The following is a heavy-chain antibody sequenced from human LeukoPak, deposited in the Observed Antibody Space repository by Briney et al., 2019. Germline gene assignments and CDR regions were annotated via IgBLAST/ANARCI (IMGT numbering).Heavy chain of an antibody. CDR1: GFTFNDYG. J-gene: IGHJ4*02. Sequence: TGGSLRLSCAASGFTFNDYGMSWVRQVPGKGLEWVSGINWNGGTTGYADSVKGRFTISRDNAKNSLYLQMNSLRAEDTALYYCARDKHFYDSSNYVWGQGTLVTVSS. CDR2: INWNGGTT. D-gene: IGHD3-22*01. CDR3: ARDKHFYDSSNYV. V-gene: IGHV3-20*04.